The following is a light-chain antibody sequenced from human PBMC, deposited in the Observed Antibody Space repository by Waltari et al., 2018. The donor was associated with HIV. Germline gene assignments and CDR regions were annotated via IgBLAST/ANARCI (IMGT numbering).Light chain of an antibody. J-gene: IGKJ4*01. CDR1: RTVCASSNKLNY. Sequence: DIVMIQPPDSLLVSLGESATIICRSSRTVCASSNKLNYLAWYQQKPRQSPKVLIYRASTRACGVSDRFTGSGSGTKFSLTISGLQADDFAVYYCQQYYTHPPTFGEGTKVEIK. V-gene: IGKV4-1*01. CDR3: QQYYTHPPT. CDR2: RAS.